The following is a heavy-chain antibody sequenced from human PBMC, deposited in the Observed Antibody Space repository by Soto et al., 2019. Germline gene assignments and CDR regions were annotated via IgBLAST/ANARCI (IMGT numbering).Heavy chain of an antibody. Sequence: ASVKVSCKASGGTFSSYAISWVRQAPGQGLEWMGWISAYNGDTNYAQKLQGRVTMTRDTSTSTAYMELRSLRSEDTAVYYCAADVGGYIYGLARHWG. CDR1: GGTFSSYA. J-gene: IGHJ1*01. CDR3: AADVGGYIYGLARH. V-gene: IGHV1-18*01. CDR2: ISAYNGDT. D-gene: IGHD4-17*01.